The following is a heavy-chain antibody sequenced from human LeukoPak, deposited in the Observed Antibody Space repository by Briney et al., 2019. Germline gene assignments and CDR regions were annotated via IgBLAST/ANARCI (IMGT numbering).Heavy chain of an antibody. CDR2: INPNSGGT. Sequence: ASVKVSCKASGYTFTGYYMHWVRQAPGQGLEWMGWINPNSGGTYYAQKFQGRVTMTRDTSISTAYMELSRLRSDDTAVYYCARTNTGYCSGGSCYPIDYWGQGTLVTVSS. CDR3: ARTNTGYCSGGSCYPIDY. J-gene: IGHJ4*02. V-gene: IGHV1-2*02. D-gene: IGHD2-15*01. CDR1: GYTFTGYY.